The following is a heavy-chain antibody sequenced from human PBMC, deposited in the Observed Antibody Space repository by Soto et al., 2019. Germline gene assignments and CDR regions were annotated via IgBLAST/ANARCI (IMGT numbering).Heavy chain of an antibody. Sequence: ASVKVSCKVSGYTLTELSMHWVRQAPGKGLEWMGGFDPEDADTIYAQKFQGRVTMTEDTSTDTAYMELSNLRSEDTAVYYCATLKSDLGLSGNYFNYFDYWGQGTLVTVSA. CDR3: ATLKSDLGLSGNYFNYFDY. J-gene: IGHJ4*02. D-gene: IGHD3-10*01. CDR2: FDPEDADT. V-gene: IGHV1-24*01. CDR1: GYTLTELS.